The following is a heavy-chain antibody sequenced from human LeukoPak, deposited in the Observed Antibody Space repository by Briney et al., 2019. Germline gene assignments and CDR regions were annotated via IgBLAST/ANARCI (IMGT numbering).Heavy chain of an antibody. D-gene: IGHD4-11*01. Sequence: GGSLRLSCAASGFTFSSYAMSWVRQAPGKGLEWVSAISGSGGSTYYADSVKGWFTISRDNSKNTLYLQMNSLRAEDTAIYYCAKAYSNYVDFDYWGQGTLVTVSS. V-gene: IGHV3-23*01. CDR2: ISGSGGST. CDR3: AKAYSNYVDFDY. CDR1: GFTFSSYA. J-gene: IGHJ4*02.